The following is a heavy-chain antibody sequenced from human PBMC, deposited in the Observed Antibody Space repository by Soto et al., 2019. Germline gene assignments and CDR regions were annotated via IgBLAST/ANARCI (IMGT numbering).Heavy chain of an antibody. V-gene: IGHV1-69*13. J-gene: IGHJ3*02. CDR3: ARDGSNQKEAYDI. CDR2: IIPIFGTA. CDR1: GGTFSSYA. D-gene: IGHD2-2*01. Sequence: SVKVSCKASGGTFSSYAISWVRQAPGQGLEWMGGIIPIFGTANYAQKFQGRVTITADESTSTAYMELSSLRSEDTAVYYCARDGSNQKEAYDIWGQGTMVTVSS.